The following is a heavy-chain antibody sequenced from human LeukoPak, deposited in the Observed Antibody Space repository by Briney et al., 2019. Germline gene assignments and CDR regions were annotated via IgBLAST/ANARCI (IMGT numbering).Heavy chain of an antibody. Sequence: SEALSLTCVLPGGSISRHYWSWIRQPLGKGLEWVGYVFYIGSTIYNLYLKRRVTLSLDTSTNQFCRKLNCVTSADTTVYYCTREPGGARGYSYGYGYYYYKDVWGKGTTVTVSS. CDR1: GGSISRHY. CDR2: VFYIGST. J-gene: IGHJ6*03. V-gene: IGHV4-59*11. D-gene: IGHD5-18*01. CDR3: TREPGGARGYSYGYGYYYYKDV.